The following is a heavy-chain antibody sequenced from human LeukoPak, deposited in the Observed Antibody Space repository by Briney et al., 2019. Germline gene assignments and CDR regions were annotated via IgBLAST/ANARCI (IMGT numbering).Heavy chain of an antibody. Sequence: SETLSLTCTVSGGSIGSYYWSWIRQPPGKGLEWIGYIYYSGSTNYNPSLKSRVTISVDTSKNQFSLKLSSVTAADTAVYYCARDSIFTYYYDSSGYYSNDAFDIWGQGTMVTVSS. CDR1: GGSIGSYY. J-gene: IGHJ3*02. V-gene: IGHV4-59*01. CDR3: ARDSIFTYYYDSSGYYSNDAFDI. D-gene: IGHD3-22*01. CDR2: IYYSGST.